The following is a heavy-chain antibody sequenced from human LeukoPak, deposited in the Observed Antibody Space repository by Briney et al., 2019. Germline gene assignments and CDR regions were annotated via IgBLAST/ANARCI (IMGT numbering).Heavy chain of an antibody. CDR3: VIVVRGQQLDH. Sequence: GGSLRLSCAASGFTFSNYEMNWARQAPGKGLERISYISSSGSTIYYADSVKGRFTVSRDNGKNSLYLQMNSLRAEDTAVYYCVIVVRGQQLDHWGQGTLVTVSS. J-gene: IGHJ4*02. D-gene: IGHD6-13*01. CDR2: ISSSGSTI. CDR1: GFTFSNYE. V-gene: IGHV3-48*03.